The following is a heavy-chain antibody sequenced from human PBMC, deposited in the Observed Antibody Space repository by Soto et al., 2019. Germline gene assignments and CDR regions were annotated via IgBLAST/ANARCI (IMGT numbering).Heavy chain of an antibody. CDR2: MYSGGST. CDR3: ARDSSLHQPLFYGMDV. Sequence: EVQLVESGGGLVQPGGSLRLSCAASGLTVSSNYMSWVRQAPGKGLEWVSVMYSGGSTYYAGSVKGRFIISRDNYKNTLLLQMDSLRVEDTAVYYCARDSSLHQPLFYGMDVCGQGTTVTVSS. D-gene: IGHD2-2*01. V-gene: IGHV3-66*01. CDR1: GLTVSSNY. J-gene: IGHJ6*02.